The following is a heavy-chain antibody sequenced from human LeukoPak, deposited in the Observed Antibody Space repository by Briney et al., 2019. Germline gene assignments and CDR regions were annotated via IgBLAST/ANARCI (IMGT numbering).Heavy chain of an antibody. J-gene: IGHJ4*02. CDR2: IYYSGST. Sequence: SETLSLTCTVSGGSISSSSYYWGWIRQPPGKGLEWIGSIYYSGSTYYNPSLKSRVTISVDTSKNQFSLKLSSVTAADTAVYYCARDSGDYYDSSGYPDYWGQGTLVTVSS. D-gene: IGHD3-22*01. CDR1: GGSISSSSYY. CDR3: ARDSGDYYDSSGYPDY. V-gene: IGHV4-39*07.